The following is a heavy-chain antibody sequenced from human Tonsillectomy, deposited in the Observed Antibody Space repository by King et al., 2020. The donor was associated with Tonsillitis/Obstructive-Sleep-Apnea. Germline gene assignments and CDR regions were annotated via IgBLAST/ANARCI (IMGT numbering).Heavy chain of an antibody. V-gene: IGHV4-34*01. D-gene: IGHD2-15*01. Sequence: VQLQKWGAGLLKPSETLSLTCAVYGVSFSGYYWSWIRQPPGKGLEWIGEINHSGSTNYNPSLKSRVTISVDTSKNQFSLKLSSVTAADTAVYYCAREVVVAARANRYFDLWGRGTLVTVSS. CDR2: INHSGST. CDR1: GVSFSGYY. J-gene: IGHJ2*01. CDR3: AREVVVAARANRYFDL.